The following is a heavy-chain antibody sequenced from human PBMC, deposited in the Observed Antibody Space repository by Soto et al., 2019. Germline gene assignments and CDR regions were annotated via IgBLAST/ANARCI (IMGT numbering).Heavy chain of an antibody. Sequence: QVQLVQSGAEVKKPGSSVKVSCKASGGTFSSYAISWVRQAPGQGLEWMGGIIPIFGTANYAQKFQGRVTITAEESTSTAYMELSSLRSEDTAVYYCARRYGYGRATPLYYFDSWGQGPLVTVSS. D-gene: IGHD5-18*01. CDR2: IIPIFGTA. CDR3: ARRYGYGRATPLYYFDS. J-gene: IGHJ4*02. CDR1: GGTFSSYA. V-gene: IGHV1-69*01.